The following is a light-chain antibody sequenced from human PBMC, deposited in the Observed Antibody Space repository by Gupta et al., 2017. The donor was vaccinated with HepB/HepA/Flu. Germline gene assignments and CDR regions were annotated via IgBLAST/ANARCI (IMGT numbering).Light chain of an antibody. CDR2: WAF. J-gene: IGKJ2*01. V-gene: IGKV4-1*01. CDR1: QSILYSSNNKNY. Sequence: DIVMTQSPDSLSVSMGERATINCRSSQSILYSSNNKNYLSWYQKKPGQPPKLIIYWAFTREFGVPDRFSGSGSGTDFTLTISSLQAEDVAFYFCHQYYGPPYTFGQGTKLEIK. CDR3: HQYYGPPYT.